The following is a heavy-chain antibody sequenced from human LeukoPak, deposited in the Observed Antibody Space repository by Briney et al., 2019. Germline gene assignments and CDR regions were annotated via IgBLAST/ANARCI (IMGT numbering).Heavy chain of an antibody. J-gene: IGHJ6*03. CDR3: ARGHCSSTSCYPAPYYYYMDV. D-gene: IGHD2-2*01. V-gene: IGHV1-2*02. Sequence: ASVKVSCKASGYTFTGYYMHWVRQAPGQGLEWMGWINPNSGGTNYAQKFQGRVTMTRNTSISTAYMELSSLRSEDTAVYYCARGHCSSTSCYPAPYYYYMDVWGKGTTVTISS. CDR1: GYTFTGYY. CDR2: INPNSGGT.